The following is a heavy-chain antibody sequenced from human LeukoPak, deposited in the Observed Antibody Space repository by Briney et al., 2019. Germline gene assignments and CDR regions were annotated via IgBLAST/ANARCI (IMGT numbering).Heavy chain of an antibody. J-gene: IGHJ4*02. CDR2: IYYSGST. CDR3: ARGYTDYSNYFDY. D-gene: IGHD4-11*01. CDR1: GYSISSDYY. Sequence: SETLSLTCTVSGYSISSDYYWGWIRQPPGKGLEWIGNIYYSGSTYYNPSLKSRVTISIDTSKNQFSLKLSSVTAADTAVFYCARGYTDYSNYFDYWGQGTLVTVSS. V-gene: IGHV4-38-2*02.